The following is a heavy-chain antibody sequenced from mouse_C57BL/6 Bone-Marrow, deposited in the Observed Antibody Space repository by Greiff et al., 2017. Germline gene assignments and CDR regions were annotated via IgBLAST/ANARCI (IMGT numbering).Heavy chain of an antibody. CDR2: ISYDGSN. CDR1: GYSITSGYY. CDR3: ARETTVANYFDN. V-gene: IGHV3-6*01. D-gene: IGHD1-1*01. J-gene: IGHJ2*01. Sequence: VQLKESGPGLVKPSQSLSLTCSVTGYSITSGYYWNWIRQFPGNKLEWMGYISYDGSNNYNPSLKNRISITRDTSKNQFFLKLNSVTTEDTATYYCARETTVANYFDNWGQGTTLTVSS.